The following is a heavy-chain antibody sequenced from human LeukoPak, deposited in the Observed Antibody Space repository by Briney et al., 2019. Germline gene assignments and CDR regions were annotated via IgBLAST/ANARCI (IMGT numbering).Heavy chain of an antibody. Sequence: SETLSLTCTVSGYSISSGYYWGWVRQPPGKGLEWIGTIYHSGSTYYNPSLKSRVAISVATSKNQFSLRLSSVTAADTAVYYCARGPGVYYDILTGYGSGWFDPWGQGTLVTVSA. J-gene: IGHJ5*02. CDR2: IYHSGST. CDR3: ARGPGVYYDILTGYGSGWFDP. D-gene: IGHD3-9*01. CDR1: GYSISSGYY. V-gene: IGHV4-38-2*02.